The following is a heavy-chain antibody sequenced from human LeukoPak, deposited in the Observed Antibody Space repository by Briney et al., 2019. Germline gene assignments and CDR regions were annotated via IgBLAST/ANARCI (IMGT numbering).Heavy chain of an antibody. CDR2: IYSGGST. J-gene: IGHJ4*02. D-gene: IGHD6-19*01. CDR1: GFTVSSNY. CDR3: ARDIPTSGWYVDY. Sequence: PGGSLRLSCAASGFTVSSNYMSWVRQAPGKGLEWVSVIYSGGSTYYADSVKGRFTISRDNSKNTLYLQMNSLRAEDTAVYYCARDIPTSGWYVDYWGQGTLVTVSS. V-gene: IGHV3-53*01.